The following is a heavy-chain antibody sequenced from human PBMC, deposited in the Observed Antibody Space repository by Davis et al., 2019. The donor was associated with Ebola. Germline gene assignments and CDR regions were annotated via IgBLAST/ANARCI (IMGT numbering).Heavy chain of an antibody. Sequence: GGSLRLSCAASGFTFSSYAMSWVRQAPGKGLEWVSAISGSGVSTYYADSVKGRFTISRDNAKNSLYLQMNSLRAEDTAVYYCARDASGSSSLWNYYYYGMDVWGQGTTVTVSS. V-gene: IGHV3-23*01. CDR2: ISGSGVST. CDR1: GFTFSSYA. J-gene: IGHJ6*02. CDR3: ARDASGSSSLWNYYYYGMDV. D-gene: IGHD3-10*01.